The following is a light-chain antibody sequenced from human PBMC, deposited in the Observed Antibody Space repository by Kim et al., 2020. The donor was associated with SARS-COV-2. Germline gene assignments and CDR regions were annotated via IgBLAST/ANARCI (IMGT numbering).Light chain of an antibody. CDR3: QRYNDFSGT. J-gene: IGKJ1*01. CDR1: QNINYW. V-gene: IGKV1-5*03. CDR2: KAS. Sequence: ASVGDRVTSTCRASQNINYWLAWYQHKPGKAPKLLIYKASALESGVPSRFSGSGSGTEFTLTISSLQPDDFATYYCQRYNDFSGTFGQGTKVDIK.